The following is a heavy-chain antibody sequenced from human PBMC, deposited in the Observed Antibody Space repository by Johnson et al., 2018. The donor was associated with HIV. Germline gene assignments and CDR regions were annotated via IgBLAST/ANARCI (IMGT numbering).Heavy chain of an antibody. CDR1: GFTFADYA. J-gene: IGHJ3*02. Sequence: EVQLVESGGGLVQPGRSLTLSCAASGFTFADYAMHWVRQAPGKGLEWVSGISWNSGTIDFADSVKGRFTISRDNPKNSLYLQMNSLRAEDTALYYCAKDGSGDVRGAFDIWGQGTMVTVSS. V-gene: IGHV3-9*01. CDR2: ISWNSGTI. CDR3: AKDGSGDVRGAFDI. D-gene: IGHD3-10*02.